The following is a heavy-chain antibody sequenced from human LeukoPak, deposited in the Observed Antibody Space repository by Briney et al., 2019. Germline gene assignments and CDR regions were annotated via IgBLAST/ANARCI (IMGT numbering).Heavy chain of an antibody. D-gene: IGHD3-10*01. Sequence: PSETLSLTCTVSGGSISNSSYYWGWIRQPPGKGLEWIGSIYYSGSTYYNPSLKSRVTISVDTSKNQFSLKLSYVTAADTAVYYCARAQPGQFGWFGEFALNDYWGQGTLVTVSS. CDR3: ARAQPGQFGWFGEFALNDY. J-gene: IGHJ4*02. CDR1: GGSISNSSYY. V-gene: IGHV4-39*07. CDR2: IYYSGST.